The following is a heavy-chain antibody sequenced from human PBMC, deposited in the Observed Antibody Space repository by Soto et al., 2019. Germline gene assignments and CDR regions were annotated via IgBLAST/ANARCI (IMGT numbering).Heavy chain of an antibody. CDR3: APANGDGSVFDY. Sequence: QITLKESGPPLVKPTQTLTLTCTFSGFSLSTTGVGVDWIRQSPGKALEWLALIYWDDDKRYSPSLKNRLTFTKDTSKNQVVLTMTNMDPVDTATYYRAPANGDGSVFDYWGQGTLVTVSS. J-gene: IGHJ4*02. CDR1: GFSLSTTGVG. CDR2: IYWDDDK. V-gene: IGHV2-5*02. D-gene: IGHD7-27*01.